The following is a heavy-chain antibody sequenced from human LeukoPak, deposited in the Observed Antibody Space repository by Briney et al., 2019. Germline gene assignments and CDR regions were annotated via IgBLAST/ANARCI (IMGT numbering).Heavy chain of an antibody. D-gene: IGHD4-23*01. J-gene: IGHJ5*02. CDR3: ARDNSVEDTAWWLDP. CDR1: GYTFTSYY. CDR2: INPSGGST. V-gene: IGHV1-46*01. Sequence: ASVKVSCKAAGYTFTSYYMHWVRQAPGQGLEWMGIINPSGGSTSYAQKFQGRVTMTRDMSTSTDYMELSSLRSEDTAVYYCARDNSVEDTAWWLDPWGQGTLVTVSS.